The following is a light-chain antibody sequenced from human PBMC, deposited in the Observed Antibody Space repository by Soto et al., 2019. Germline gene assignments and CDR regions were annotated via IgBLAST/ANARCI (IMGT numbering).Light chain of an antibody. V-gene: IGKV1-27*01. CDR1: QDIDYS. J-gene: IGKJ4*01. CDR3: QKYTGAPLT. Sequence: DIQMTQSPSSLSASVGDRVTITCRASQDIDYSLAWYQQKPGKVPYLLIYAASTVVSGVPSRFSGSRSGTEFTLTISSLQPEDFATYYCQKYTGAPLTFGGGTKVEI. CDR2: AAS.